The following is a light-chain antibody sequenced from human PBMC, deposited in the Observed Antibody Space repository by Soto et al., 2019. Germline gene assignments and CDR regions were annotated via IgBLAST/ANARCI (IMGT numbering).Light chain of an antibody. CDR2: GAS. Sequence: EIVMTQSPATLSVSPGERATLSCRASHSVSSNLAWYQQKPGQTPRLLIYGASTRATGIPTRFSGSGSGTEFTLTISSLQSEDFAVYYCQQYHNWPPLTFGQGTRLEN. V-gene: IGKV3-15*01. CDR1: HSVSSN. CDR3: QQYHNWPPLT. J-gene: IGKJ5*01.